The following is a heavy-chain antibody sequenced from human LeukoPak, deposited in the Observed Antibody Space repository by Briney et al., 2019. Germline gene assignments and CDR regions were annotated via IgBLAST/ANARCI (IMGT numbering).Heavy chain of an antibody. CDR3: ADGYSSGQDAFDI. J-gene: IGHJ3*02. CDR1: GGTFSSCT. CDR2: IIPILGIA. Sequence: SVKVSCKASGGTFSSCTISWVRQAPGQGLEWMGRIIPILGIANYAQKFQGRVTITADKSTSTAYMELSSLRSEDTAVYYCADGYSSGQDAFDIWGQGTMVTVSS. D-gene: IGHD6-19*01. V-gene: IGHV1-69*02.